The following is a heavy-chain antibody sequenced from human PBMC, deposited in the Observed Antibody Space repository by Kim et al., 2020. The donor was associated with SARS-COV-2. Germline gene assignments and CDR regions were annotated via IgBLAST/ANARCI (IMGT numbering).Heavy chain of an antibody. Sequence: GGSLRLSCAASGFTFSSYAMHWVRQAPGKGLEWVAVISYDGSNKYYADSVKGRFTISRDNSKNTLYLQMNSLRAEDTAVYYCARGNDGSGSYPGGGGAFEIWGQGTRVTVSA. J-gene: IGHJ3*02. V-gene: IGHV3-30-3*01. CDR2: ISYDGSNK. CDR3: ARGNDGSGSYPGGGGAFEI. CDR1: GFTFSSYA. D-gene: IGHD3-10*01.